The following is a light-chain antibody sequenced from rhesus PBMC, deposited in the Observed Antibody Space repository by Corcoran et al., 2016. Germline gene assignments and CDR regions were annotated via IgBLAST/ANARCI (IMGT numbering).Light chain of an antibody. Sequence: EIVMTQSPATLALSPGERATLSCRASQIVSSYLAWYQQKPGQAPRPLSYGASSRATGIPDRFSGSGAGTEFILTISRREPEDVGVYFCLQSSNWPLTFGGGTKVEIK. CDR3: LQSSNWPLT. CDR2: GAS. V-gene: IGKV3-24*04. J-gene: IGKJ4*01. CDR1: QIVSSY.